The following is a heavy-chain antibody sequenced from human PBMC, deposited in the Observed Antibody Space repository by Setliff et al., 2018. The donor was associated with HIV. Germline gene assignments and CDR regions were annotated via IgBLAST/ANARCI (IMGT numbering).Heavy chain of an antibody. CDR3: ARCYYNFWSGYPLDYMDV. Sequence: ASVKVSCKPSGHTFSNSDIHWVRRATGQGLEWMGWMNPNSGVTGYALKFHDRVTMTRDTSISTAYLELRTLTSEDTAVYYCARCYYNFWSGYPLDYMDVWGKGTTVTVSS. V-gene: IGHV1-8*02. CDR1: GHTFSNSD. D-gene: IGHD3-3*01. CDR2: MNPNSGVT. J-gene: IGHJ6*03.